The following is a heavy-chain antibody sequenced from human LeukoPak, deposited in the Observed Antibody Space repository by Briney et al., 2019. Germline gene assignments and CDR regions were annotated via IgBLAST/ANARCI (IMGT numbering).Heavy chain of an antibody. V-gene: IGHV4-39*01. D-gene: IGHD1-26*01. CDR1: GGSISSSTFY. J-gene: IGHJ4*02. Sequence: SETLSLTCTVSGGSISSSTFYWGWIRQPPGKGLEWIASIYYSGNTWHNPSLKSRVTISVDTSKNQLSLKLSSVTDADTAVYYCARHRPGSYYGPLDYWGQGTLVTVSS. CDR3: ARHRPGSYYGPLDY. CDR2: IYYSGNT.